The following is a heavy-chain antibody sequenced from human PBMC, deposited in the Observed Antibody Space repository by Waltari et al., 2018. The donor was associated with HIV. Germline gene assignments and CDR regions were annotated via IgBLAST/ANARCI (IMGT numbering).Heavy chain of an antibody. CDR1: GFPFSRYG. V-gene: IGHV3-33*01. CDR2: IWYDGSNK. J-gene: IGHJ6*02. CDR3: ARDRSSSWYGKDYYYFGMDV. Sequence: QVQVVQSGGGVVQPGRSLRLSCAGAGFPFSRYGMHWVRQAPGKGLEWVGLIWYDGSNKYYADSVKGRFAISRDNSKNTVYLQMNSLRAEDTAVYYCARDRSSSWYGKDYYYFGMDVWGQGTTVTVSS. D-gene: IGHD6-13*01.